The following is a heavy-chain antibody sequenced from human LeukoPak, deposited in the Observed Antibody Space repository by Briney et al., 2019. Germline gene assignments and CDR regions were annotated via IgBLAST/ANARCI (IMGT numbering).Heavy chain of an antibody. CDR3: SGRDGFSPRGYFDY. V-gene: IGHV4-34*01. Sequence: PSETLSLTCAVYGGSFSGYYWSWLRQPPGKGLEWIGEINHSGSTNYNPSLKRRVTIPLDTSKNQFSLKMSYVTAAGTAVYYCSGRDGFSPRGYFDYWGQGTLVTVS. CDR1: GGSFSGYY. CDR2: INHSGST. D-gene: IGHD2-21*01. J-gene: IGHJ4*02.